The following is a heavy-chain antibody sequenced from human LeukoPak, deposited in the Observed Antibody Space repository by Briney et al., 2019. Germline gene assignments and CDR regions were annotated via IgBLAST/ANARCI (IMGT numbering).Heavy chain of an antibody. CDR1: GFTFSIYW. CDR3: ARGWMNSGRVEPLRD. D-gene: IGHD6-19*01. Sequence: PGGSLRLSCGASGFTFSIYWMHWVRQAPGKGLEWVSGISGSGDLVHYADSVEGRFTISRDNSKNTLYLQIDSLRAENTAMYYCARGWMNSGRVEPLRDWGQGTLVIVSS. J-gene: IGHJ4*02. V-gene: IGHV3-23*01. CDR2: ISGSGDLV.